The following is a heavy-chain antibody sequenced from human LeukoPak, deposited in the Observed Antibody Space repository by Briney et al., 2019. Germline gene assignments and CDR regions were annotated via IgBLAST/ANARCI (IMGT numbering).Heavy chain of an antibody. D-gene: IGHD4-17*01. CDR2: IYASGST. V-gene: IGHV4-61*02. CDR3: ARMDTMVTHTEVYFDY. J-gene: IGHJ4*02. Sequence: SETLSLTCTVSGGSISSSSYYWSWIRQPAGKGLEWIGRIYASGSTNYNPSLKSRVTMSVDTSKNQFSLKLSSVTAADTAVYYCARMDTMVTHTEVYFDYWGQGTLVTVSS. CDR1: GGSISSSSYY.